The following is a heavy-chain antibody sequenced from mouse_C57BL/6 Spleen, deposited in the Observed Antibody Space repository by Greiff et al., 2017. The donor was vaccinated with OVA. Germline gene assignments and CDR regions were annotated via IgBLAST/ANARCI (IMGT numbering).Heavy chain of an antibody. J-gene: IGHJ2*01. CDR1: GFTFSSYA. CDR2: ISDGGSYT. V-gene: IGHV5-4*01. D-gene: IGHD3-3*01. Sequence: EVQGVESGGGLVKPGGSLKLSCAASGFTFSSYAMSWVRQTPEKRLEWVATISDGGSYTYYPDNVKGRFTISRDNAKNNLYLQMSHLKSEDTAMYYCAREGDVRNYFDYWGQGTTLTVSS. CDR3: AREGDVRNYFDY.